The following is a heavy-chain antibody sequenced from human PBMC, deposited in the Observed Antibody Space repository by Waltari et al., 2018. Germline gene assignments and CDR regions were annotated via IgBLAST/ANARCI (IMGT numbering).Heavy chain of an antibody. Sequence: QVQLVQSGAEAKKPGSSVKVSCKSSGGTFANYAISWVRQAPGQGVEWMGGILPRFNTSNYAQKFKDRVTITKDESTTTAFMELSGLRFDDTAIYYCARTLPPDNKSWHYYFGMDVWGQGTTVTVSS. CDR3: ARTLPPDNKSWHYYFGMDV. V-gene: IGHV1-69*05. D-gene: IGHD1-1*01. CDR2: ILPRFNTS. CDR1: GGTFANYA. J-gene: IGHJ6*02.